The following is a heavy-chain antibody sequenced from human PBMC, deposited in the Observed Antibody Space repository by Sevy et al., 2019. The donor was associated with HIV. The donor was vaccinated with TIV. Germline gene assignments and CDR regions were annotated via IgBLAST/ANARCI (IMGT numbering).Heavy chain of an antibody. D-gene: IGHD4-17*01. Sequence: GGSLRLSCVASRFTFSTYVMHWVRQAPGKGLEWVAVIWRDGNSEYYAGSVKRRFTIYRDNSKNTLYLQMNSLRAEDTAVYYCAGEAGYGTDSRPFDYWGQGSLVTVSS. CDR2: IWRDGNSE. CDR1: RFTFSTYV. CDR3: AGEAGYGTDSRPFDY. J-gene: IGHJ4*02. V-gene: IGHV3-33*08.